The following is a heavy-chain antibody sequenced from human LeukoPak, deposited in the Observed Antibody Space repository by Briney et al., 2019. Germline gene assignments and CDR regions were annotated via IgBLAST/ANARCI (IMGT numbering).Heavy chain of an antibody. CDR1: GGTFSSYA. CDR2: IIPIFGTA. CDR3: ARGYCSGGSCYYFDY. J-gene: IGHJ4*02. Sequence: SVKVSCKASGGTFSSYAISWVRQAPGQGLEWMGRIIPIFGTANYAQKFQGRVTITTDESTSTAYMELSNLRSEDTAVYYCARGYCSGGSCYYFDYWGQGTLVTVSS. V-gene: IGHV1-69*05. D-gene: IGHD2-15*01.